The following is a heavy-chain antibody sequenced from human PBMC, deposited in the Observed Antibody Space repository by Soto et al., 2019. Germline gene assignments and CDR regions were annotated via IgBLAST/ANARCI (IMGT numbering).Heavy chain of an antibody. CDR2: ISGSGGST. Sequence: GGSLRLSCAASGFTFSSYAMSWVRQAPGKGLEWVSAISGSGGSTYYADSVKGRFTISRDNSKNTLYLQMNSLRAEDTAVYYCAKDPTEQNAIVATIVWFDPWGQGTLVTVSS. CDR3: AKDPTEQNAIVATIVWFDP. CDR1: GFTFSSYA. V-gene: IGHV3-23*01. J-gene: IGHJ5*02. D-gene: IGHD5-12*01.